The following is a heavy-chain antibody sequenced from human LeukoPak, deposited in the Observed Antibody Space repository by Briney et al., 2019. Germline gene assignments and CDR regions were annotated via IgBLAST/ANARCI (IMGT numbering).Heavy chain of an antibody. CDR3: TGGYNTPSADV. CDR2: IKSQTDGGTT. V-gene: IGHV3-15*01. J-gene: IGHJ6*04. Sequence: PGGSLRLSCAASGFTFSNAWMTWVRQAPGKGLEWVGRIKSQTDGGTTDYAAPVKGRFTISRDDSKNTAYLQMNSLKTEDTAVYYCTGGYNTPSADVWGKGTTVTISS. CDR1: GFTFSNAW. D-gene: IGHD5-24*01.